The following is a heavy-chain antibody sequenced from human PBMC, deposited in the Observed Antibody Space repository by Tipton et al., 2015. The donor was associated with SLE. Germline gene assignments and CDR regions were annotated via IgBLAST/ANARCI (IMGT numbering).Heavy chain of an antibody. J-gene: IGHJ5*01. CDR3: VRDGGSLWFNS. V-gene: IGHV4-39*02. D-gene: IGHD3-16*01. CDR2: IYYSGTT. Sequence: TLSLTCTVSGGSISNSGHYWGWIRQSPGKGLEWIGQIYYSGTTYYNPSLKSRVTMSADRSKNQFSLNLTSVTAADTAVYYCVRDGGSLWFNSRGQGALVTVSS. CDR1: GGSISNSGHY.